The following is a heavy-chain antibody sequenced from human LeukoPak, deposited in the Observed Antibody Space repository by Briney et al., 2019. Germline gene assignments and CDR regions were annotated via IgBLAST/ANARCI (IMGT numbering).Heavy chain of an antibody. CDR2: IKQDGSQN. CDR3: ARIGYSSSSLDY. J-gene: IGHJ4*02. D-gene: IGHD6-13*01. V-gene: IGHV3-7*01. CDR1: GFTFSSYW. Sequence: GGSLRLSCAASGFTFSSYWMTWARQAPGKGLEWVANIKQDGSQNYYVDSVKGRLTISRDNAKNSVYLQVNSLRVEDTAVYYCARIGYSSSSLDYWGQGTPVTVSS.